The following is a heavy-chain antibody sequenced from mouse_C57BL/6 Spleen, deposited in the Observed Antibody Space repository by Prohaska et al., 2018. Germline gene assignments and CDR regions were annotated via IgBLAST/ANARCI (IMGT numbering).Heavy chain of an antibody. CDR1: GFTFSSYT. V-gene: IGHV5-9*01. J-gene: IGHJ2*01. D-gene: IGHD3-3*01. CDR3: ARGWDGYYFDY. CDR2: ISGGGCST. Sequence: EVMLVESGGGLVKPGGSLKLSCAASGFTFSSYTMSWVRQTPEKRLEWVATISGGGCSTYYPDSVKGRFTISRDNAKNTLYLQMSSLRSEDTALYYCARGWDGYYFDYWCQGTTLTVSS.